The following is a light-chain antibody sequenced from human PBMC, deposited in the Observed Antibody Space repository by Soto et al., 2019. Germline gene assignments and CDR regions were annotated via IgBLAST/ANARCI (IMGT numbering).Light chain of an antibody. CDR2: GNN. Sequence: QSVLTQPPSVSGAPGQRVTISCTGSSSNIGAGYHVHWYQQLPGTAPKLLIHGNNNRPSGVPDRFSGSKSGTSGSLAIIGLQAEDEADYYCQSYDSSVSGSHYVFGSGTKVPVL. J-gene: IGLJ1*01. CDR3: QSYDSSVSGSHYV. CDR1: SSNIGAGYH. V-gene: IGLV1-40*01.